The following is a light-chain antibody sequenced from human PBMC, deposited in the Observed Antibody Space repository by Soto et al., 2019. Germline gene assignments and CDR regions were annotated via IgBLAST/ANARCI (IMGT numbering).Light chain of an antibody. CDR2: EVV. Sequence: LTQPPSASGSPGQSVTISCTGTKNDIGVYDFVSWYQHHPGKAPRLIIYEVVQRPSGVPDRFPGSKSGNTASLTVSGLQAADEADYFCKSYAGSNTYVFGSGTKV. CDR1: KNDIGVYDF. CDR3: KSYAGSNTYV. J-gene: IGLJ1*01. V-gene: IGLV2-8*01.